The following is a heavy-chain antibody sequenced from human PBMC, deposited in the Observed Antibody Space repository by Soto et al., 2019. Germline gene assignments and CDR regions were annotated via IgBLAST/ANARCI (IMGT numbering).Heavy chain of an antibody. D-gene: IGHD3-22*01. CDR3: ARARFYYYDSSGYPRYYFDY. J-gene: IGHJ4*02. CDR2: INHSGST. CDR1: GGSFSGYY. V-gene: IGHV4-34*01. Sequence: TSETLSLTCAVYGGSFSGYYWSWIRQPPGKGLEWIGEINHSGSTNYNPSLKSRVTISVDTSKNQFSLKLSSVTAADTAVYYCARARFYYYDSSGYPRYYFDYWGQGTLVTVSS.